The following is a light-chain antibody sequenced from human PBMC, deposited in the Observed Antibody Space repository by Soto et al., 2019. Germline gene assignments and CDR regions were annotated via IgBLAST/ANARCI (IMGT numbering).Light chain of an antibody. J-gene: IGKJ2*01. CDR1: QSISSY. CDR3: QQSYSTQNT. Sequence: DIQMTQSPSSLSASVGDRVTITCRASQSISSYLNWYQQKPGKAPQLLIYAASSLQSGVPSRFSGSGSGTDFTLTISSLQPEDFATYYCQQSYSTQNTFGQGTKLEIK. CDR2: AAS. V-gene: IGKV1-39*01.